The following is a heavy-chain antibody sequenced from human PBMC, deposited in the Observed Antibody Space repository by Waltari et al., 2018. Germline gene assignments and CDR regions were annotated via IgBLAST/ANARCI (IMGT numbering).Heavy chain of an antibody. CDR3: ARDRGRGIYLDS. CDR1: GASMSSTDW. J-gene: IGHJ4*02. CDR2: VHSSGRT. D-gene: IGHD2-15*01. V-gene: IGHV4-4*02. Sequence: QLQLQQSGPGLVKPSESLSLTCAVSGASMSSTDWWSWVRQSTGKGLEWIGQVHSSGRTNYNPSLASRVTISIDTSNNQFSLKMPSPTAADTAIYYCARDRGRGIYLDSWGQGTLVTVSP.